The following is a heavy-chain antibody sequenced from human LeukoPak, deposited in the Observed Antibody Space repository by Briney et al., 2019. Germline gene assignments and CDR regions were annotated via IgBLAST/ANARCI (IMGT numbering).Heavy chain of an antibody. CDR2: FDPEDGET. J-gene: IGHJ6*03. CDR1: GYTLTELS. Sequence: ASVKVSCKVSGYTLTELSMHWVRQAPGKGLEWMGGFDPEDGETIYAQKFQGRVTMTEDTSTDTAYMELSSLRSEDTAVYYCATPYYSGGGYHYYYMDVWGKGTTVTVSS. V-gene: IGHV1-24*01. D-gene: IGHD2-15*01. CDR3: ATPYYSGGGYHYYYMDV.